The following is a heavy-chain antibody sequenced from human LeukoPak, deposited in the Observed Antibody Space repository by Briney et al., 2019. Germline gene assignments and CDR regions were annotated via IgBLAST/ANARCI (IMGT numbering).Heavy chain of an antibody. CDR3: ARDVHYGSGSPEGY. CDR2: ISSSGSTI. Sequence: GGSLRLSCAASGFTFGDYYMSWVRQAPGKGLEWVSYISSSGSTIYYADSVKGRFTISRDNAKNSLYLQMNSLRAEDTAVYHCARDVHYGSGSPEGYWGQGTLVTVSS. V-gene: IGHV3-11*01. J-gene: IGHJ4*02. D-gene: IGHD3-10*01. CDR1: GFTFGDYY.